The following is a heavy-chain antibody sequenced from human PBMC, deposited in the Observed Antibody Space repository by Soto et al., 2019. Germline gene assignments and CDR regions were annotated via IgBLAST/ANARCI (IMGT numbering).Heavy chain of an antibody. D-gene: IGHD2-8*02. J-gene: IGHJ3*02. CDR3: ARSYWAEGNDAFDI. CDR1: GGTFSSYA. Sequence: SVKVSCKASGGTFSSYAISWVRQAPGQGLEWMGGIIPIFGTANYAQKFQGRVTITADESTSTAYMELSSLRSEDTAVYYRARSYWAEGNDAFDIWGQGTMVTVSS. V-gene: IGHV1-69*13. CDR2: IIPIFGTA.